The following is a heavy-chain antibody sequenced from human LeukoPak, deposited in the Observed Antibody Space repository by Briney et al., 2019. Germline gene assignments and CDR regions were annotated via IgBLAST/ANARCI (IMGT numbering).Heavy chain of an antibody. J-gene: IGHJ4*02. CDR1: GGTFSSYA. Sequence: ASVKVSCKASGGTFSSYAISWVRQAPGQGLEWMGRIIPILGIANYAQKFQGRVTITADKSTSTAYMELSSLRSEDTAVSYCARGDPMTTVDYWGQGTLVTVSS. V-gene: IGHV1-69*04. CDR2: IIPILGIA. CDR3: ARGDPMTTVDY. D-gene: IGHD4-17*01.